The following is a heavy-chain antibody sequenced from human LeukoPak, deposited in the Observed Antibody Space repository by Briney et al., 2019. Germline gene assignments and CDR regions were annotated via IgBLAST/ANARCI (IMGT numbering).Heavy chain of an antibody. CDR3: ARSLRVSAALDVFDI. CDR2: ISRSGGSI. D-gene: IGHD2-2*01. CDR1: EFTFSSHS. V-gene: IGHV3-21*01. Sequence: GGSLRLSCAASEFTFSSHSMNWVRQAPGKGLEWVSSISRSGGSIYYADSLKGRFTISRDNAKNSLYLQMNSLRAEDTAVYFCARSLRVSAALDVFDIWGQGTMVTVSS. J-gene: IGHJ3*02.